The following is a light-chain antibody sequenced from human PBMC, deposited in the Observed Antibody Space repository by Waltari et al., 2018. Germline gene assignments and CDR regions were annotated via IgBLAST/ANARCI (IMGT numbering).Light chain of an antibody. CDR1: QSIRSS. J-gene: IGKJ2*01. Sequence: IVMTQSPVTLSVSPWEGATLSCRASQSIRSSLAWYQQRPGQAPRLLIYGASTRATGIAARFRGSGYGTEFSLTISSLQSEDFGIYYCQHYVGWPPAYTFGQGTKLEIK. CDR2: GAS. V-gene: IGKV3-15*01. CDR3: QHYVGWPPAYT.